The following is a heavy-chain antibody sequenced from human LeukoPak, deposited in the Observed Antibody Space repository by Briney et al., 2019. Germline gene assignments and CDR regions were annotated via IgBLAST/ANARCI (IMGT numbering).Heavy chain of an antibody. V-gene: IGHV4-59*01. J-gene: IGHJ6*02. CDR2: IYYSGSS. D-gene: IGHD3-16*01. CDR1: GGSISSYY. Sequence: SETLSLTCTVSGGSISSYYWSCIRQPPGKGLEWIGYIYYSGSSNYNPSLKSRVTISVDTSKNQFSLKLSSVTAADTAVYYCARSSLGGCYYGMDVWGQGTTVTVSS. CDR3: ARSSLGGCYYGMDV.